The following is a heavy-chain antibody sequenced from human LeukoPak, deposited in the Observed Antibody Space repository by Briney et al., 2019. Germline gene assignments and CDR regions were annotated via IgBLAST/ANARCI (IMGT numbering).Heavy chain of an antibody. CDR3: ARQPPTRIAARLNLFDY. CDR2: ISSSSSTI. J-gene: IGHJ4*02. V-gene: IGHV3-48*01. CDR1: GFTFSSYS. D-gene: IGHD6-6*01. Sequence: PGGSLRLSCAASGFTFSSYSMNWVRQAPGKGLEWVSYISSSSSTIYYADSVKGRFTISRDNAKNSLYLQMNSLRAEDTAVYYCARQPPTRIAARLNLFDYWGQGILVTVSS.